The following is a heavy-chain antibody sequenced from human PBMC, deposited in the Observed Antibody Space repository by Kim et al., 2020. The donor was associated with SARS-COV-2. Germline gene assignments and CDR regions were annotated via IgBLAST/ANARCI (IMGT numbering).Heavy chain of an antibody. D-gene: IGHD3-10*01. CDR1: GFTFSSYG. CDR2: ISYDGSNK. J-gene: IGHJ6*02. Sequence: GGSLRLSCAASGFTFSSYGMHWVRQAPGKGLEWVAVISYDGSNKYYADSVKGRFTISRDNSKNTLYLQMNSLRAEDTAVYYCAKDREGTYYYGSGRVVYYGMDVWGQGTTVTVSS. V-gene: IGHV3-30*18. CDR3: AKDREGTYYYGSGRVVYYGMDV.